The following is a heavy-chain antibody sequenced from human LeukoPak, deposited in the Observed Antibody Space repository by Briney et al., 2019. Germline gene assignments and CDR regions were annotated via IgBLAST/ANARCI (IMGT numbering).Heavy chain of an antibody. D-gene: IGHD4-11*01. CDR1: GYSISSGYY. J-gene: IGHJ5*02. Sequence: PSETLSLTCAVSGYSISSGYYWGWIRQPPGKGLEWIGSIYHSRSTYYNPSLKSRVTMSVDTSKNQFSLKLTSVTAADTAVYYCARAYSNWFDPWGQGTLVTVSS. V-gene: IGHV4-38-2*01. CDR3: ARAYSNWFDP. CDR2: IYHSRST.